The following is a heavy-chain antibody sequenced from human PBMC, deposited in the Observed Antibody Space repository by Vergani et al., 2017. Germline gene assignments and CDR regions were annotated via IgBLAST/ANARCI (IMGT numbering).Heavy chain of an antibody. CDR2: ISSSSSYI. Sequence: EVQLVESGGRLIKPGGSLRLSCAVSGFNFANAWMSWVRQAPGKGLEWVSSISSSSSYIHYSDSLKGRFTISRDNSKNMLFLQMNNLRTEDTAIYYCAKQYFVSGNYLFDYWGQGTLVTVSS. J-gene: IGHJ4*02. CDR3: AKQYFVSGNYLFDY. V-gene: IGHV3-23*04. D-gene: IGHD3-10*01. CDR1: GFNFANAW.